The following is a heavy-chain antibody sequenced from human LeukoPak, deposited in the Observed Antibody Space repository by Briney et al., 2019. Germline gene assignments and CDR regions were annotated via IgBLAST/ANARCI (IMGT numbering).Heavy chain of an antibody. CDR1: GGSISSYY. D-gene: IGHD1-20*01. Sequence: PSETLSLTXTVSGGSISSYYWSWIRQTAGKGLEWIGRIYTSGSTNYNPSLKSRVTMSVDTSKNQFSLKLSSVTAADTAVYYCARGLRNWNDAGKYNWFDPWGQGTLVTVSS. CDR2: IYTSGST. V-gene: IGHV4-4*07. CDR3: ARGLRNWNDAGKYNWFDP. J-gene: IGHJ5*02.